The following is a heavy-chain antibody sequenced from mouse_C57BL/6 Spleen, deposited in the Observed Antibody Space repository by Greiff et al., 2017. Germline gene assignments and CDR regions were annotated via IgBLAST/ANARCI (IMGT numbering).Heavy chain of an antibody. V-gene: IGHV1-55*01. Sequence: QVQLQQSGAELVKPGASVKMSCKASGYTFTSYCITWVKQRPGQGLEWIGDIYPGSGSTNYNEKFKSKATLTVDTSSSTAYMQLSSLTSEDFAVYYCARFYVHSFDYWGQGTTLTVSS. CDR1: GYTFTSYC. D-gene: IGHD2-3*01. J-gene: IGHJ2*01. CDR2: IYPGSGST. CDR3: ARFYVHSFDY.